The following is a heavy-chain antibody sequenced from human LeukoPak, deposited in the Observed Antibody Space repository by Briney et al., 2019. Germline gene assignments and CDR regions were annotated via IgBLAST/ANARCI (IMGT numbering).Heavy chain of an antibody. CDR2: INPSGGST. V-gene: IGHV1-46*01. D-gene: IGHD3-3*01. Sequence: ASVKVSCKASGYTFTSYYMHRVRQAPGQGLEWMGIINPSGGSTSYAQKFQGRVTMTRDTSTSTVYMELSSLRSEDTAVYYCAREELSYDFWSGYYPYYYYGMDVWGQGTTVTVSS. CDR1: GYTFTSYY. J-gene: IGHJ6*02. CDR3: AREELSYDFWSGYYPYYYYGMDV.